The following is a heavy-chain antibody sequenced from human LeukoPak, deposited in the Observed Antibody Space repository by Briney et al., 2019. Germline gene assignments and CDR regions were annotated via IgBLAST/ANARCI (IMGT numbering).Heavy chain of an antibody. V-gene: IGHV4-30-2*01. CDR1: GVSISSGGYS. D-gene: IGHD2-2*02. Sequence: SETLSLTCAVSGVSISSGGYSWSWLRQPPGKGLEWIGYIYHSGSTYYNPSLKSRVTISVDRSKNQFSLKLSSVTAADTAVYYCARVRCSSTSCYNPYFDYWGQGTLVTVSS. CDR2: IYHSGST. J-gene: IGHJ4*02. CDR3: ARVRCSSTSCYNPYFDY.